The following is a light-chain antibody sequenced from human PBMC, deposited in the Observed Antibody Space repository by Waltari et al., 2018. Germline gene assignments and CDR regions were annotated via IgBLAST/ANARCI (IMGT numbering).Light chain of an antibody. CDR2: DAS. V-gene: IGKV3-20*01. CDR3: QKYGTLPAT. CDR1: QSVSRT. Sequence: EIVLTQSPGTLSLSPGERATLACRASQSVSRTLAWYQQKPGQAPRLLIYDASTRATGIPDRFSGSGSGTDLSLTISRVEPEDFAVYYCQKYGTLPATFGQGTKVEIK. J-gene: IGKJ1*01.